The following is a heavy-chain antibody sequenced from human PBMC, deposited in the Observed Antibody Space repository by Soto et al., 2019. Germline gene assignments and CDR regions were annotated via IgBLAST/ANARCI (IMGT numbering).Heavy chain of an antibody. CDR2: IYYSGST. CDR3: ARDRYDFWSGPGLGAFDI. D-gene: IGHD3-3*01. Sequence: TLSLTCTVSGGSISSYYWSWIRQPPGKGLEWIGYIYYSGSTNYNPSLKSRVTISVDTSKNQFSLKLSSVTAADTAVYYCARDRYDFWSGPGLGAFDIWGQGTMVTVSS. V-gene: IGHV4-59*01. J-gene: IGHJ3*02. CDR1: GGSISSYY.